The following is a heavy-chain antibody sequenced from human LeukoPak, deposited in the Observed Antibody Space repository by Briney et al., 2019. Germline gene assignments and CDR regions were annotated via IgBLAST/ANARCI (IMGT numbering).Heavy chain of an antibody. V-gene: IGHV4-30-4*01. J-gene: IGHJ4*02. Sequence: PSQTLSLTCTVSGGSISSGDYYWSWIRQPPGKGLGWIGYIYYSGSNYYNPSLKSRVTISVDTSKSQFSLKLSSVTAADTAVYYCARSYNWNDGFDYWGQGTLVTVSS. CDR3: ARSYNWNDGFDY. D-gene: IGHD1-20*01. CDR1: GGSISSGDYY. CDR2: IYYSGSN.